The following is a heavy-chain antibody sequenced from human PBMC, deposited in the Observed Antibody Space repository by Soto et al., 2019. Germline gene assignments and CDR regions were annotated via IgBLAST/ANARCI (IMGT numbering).Heavy chain of an antibody. J-gene: IGHJ4*02. Sequence: GGSLRLSCAASGFTFSSYWMHWVRQAPGKGLVWVSRINNDGSSTSYADSVKGRFTISRDNSKNTLYLQMNSLRAEDTAVYYCAKDETLITMIVVEPGDYWGQGTLVTVSS. CDR2: INNDGSST. D-gene: IGHD3-22*01. CDR3: AKDETLITMIVVEPGDY. V-gene: IGHV3-74*01. CDR1: GFTFSSYW.